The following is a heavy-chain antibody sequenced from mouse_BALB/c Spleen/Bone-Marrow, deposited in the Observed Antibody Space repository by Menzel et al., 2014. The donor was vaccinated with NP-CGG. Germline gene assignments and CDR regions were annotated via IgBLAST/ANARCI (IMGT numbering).Heavy chain of an antibody. Sequence: DLVKPGASVKLSCKASGYTFTSYWINWVKQRPGQGLEWIGRIAPGSGNIYYNEMFKVKATLTVDASSSTAYIQLSSLSSEDSAVHFCARSYYVSSPYAMDYWGQGTSVTVSS. CDR3: ARSYYVSSPYAMDY. CDR2: IAPGSGNI. J-gene: IGHJ4*01. D-gene: IGHD1-1*01. CDR1: GYTFTSYW. V-gene: IGHV1S41*01.